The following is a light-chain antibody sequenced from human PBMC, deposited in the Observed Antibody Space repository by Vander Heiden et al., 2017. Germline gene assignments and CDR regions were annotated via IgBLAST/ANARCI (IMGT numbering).Light chain of an antibody. V-gene: IGLV1-40*01. CDR3: QSYDSSLSGWV. CDR2: GNS. Sequence: SVLTQPPSVSGAPRQMVTIACTGSSSNIGAGYDVHWYQQLPGTAPKLLIYGNSNRPSGVPDRFSGSKSGTSASLAITGLQAEDEADYYCQSYDSSLSGWVFGGGTKLTVL. J-gene: IGLJ3*02. CDR1: SSNIGAGYD.